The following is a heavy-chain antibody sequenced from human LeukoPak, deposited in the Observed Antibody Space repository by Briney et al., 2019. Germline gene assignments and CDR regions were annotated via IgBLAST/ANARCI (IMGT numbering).Heavy chain of an antibody. V-gene: IGHV4-59*08. Sequence: SETLSLTCTVSGGSISSYYWSWIRQPPGKGLEWIGYIYYSGSTNYNPSLKSRVTISVDTSKNQFSLKLSSTTAADTAVYYCARSHYYDSSGPFDIWGQGTMVTVSS. CDR3: ARSHYYDSSGPFDI. CDR2: IYYSGST. D-gene: IGHD3-22*01. J-gene: IGHJ3*02. CDR1: GGSISSYY.